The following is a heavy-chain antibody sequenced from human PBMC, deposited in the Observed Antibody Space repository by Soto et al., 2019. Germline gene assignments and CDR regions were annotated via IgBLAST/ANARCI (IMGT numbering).Heavy chain of an antibody. CDR3: ARDLSGGCYPYFEH. V-gene: IGHV3-7*05. J-gene: IGHJ1*01. Sequence: GGSLRLSCAASGFTFSSYWMSWVRQAPGKGLEWVANIKQDGSEKYYVGSVKGRFTISRDNAKNSLYLQMNSLRAEDTAVYYCARDLSGGCYPYFEHGGQGTLVPV. D-gene: IGHD6-19*01. CDR1: GFTFSSYW. CDR2: IKQDGSEK.